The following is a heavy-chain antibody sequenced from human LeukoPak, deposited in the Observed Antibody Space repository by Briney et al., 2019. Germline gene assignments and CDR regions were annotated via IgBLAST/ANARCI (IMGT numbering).Heavy chain of an antibody. V-gene: IGHV4-30-4*07. J-gene: IGHJ5*02. CDR3: ARGNYGSGSYYSP. CDR2: IYYSGST. Sequence: SETLSLTCAVSGGSISSGGYSWSWIRQPPGKGLEWIGYIYYSGSTYYNPSLKSRVTISVDTSKNQFSLKLSSVTAADTAVYYCARGNYGSGSYYSPWGQGTLVTVSS. D-gene: IGHD3-10*01. CDR1: GGSISSGGYS.